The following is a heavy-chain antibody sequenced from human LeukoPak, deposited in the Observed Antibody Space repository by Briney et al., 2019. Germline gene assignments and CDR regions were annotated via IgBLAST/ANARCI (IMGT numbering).Heavy chain of an antibody. CDR3: ARGAYYYDSSGYNWYFDL. Sequence: QPSETLSLTCSVSGGSVTSGSYYWSWIRQPPGKELEWIGYISYRGSTNYNPSLKSRVTISVDTSKNQFSLNLSSVTAADTAVYYCARGAYYYDSSGYNWYFDLWGPGTLVTVSS. D-gene: IGHD3-22*01. CDR2: ISYRGST. V-gene: IGHV4-61*01. CDR1: GGSVTSGSYY. J-gene: IGHJ2*01.